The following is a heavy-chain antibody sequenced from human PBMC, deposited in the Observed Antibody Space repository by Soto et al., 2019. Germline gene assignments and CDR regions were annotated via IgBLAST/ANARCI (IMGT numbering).Heavy chain of an antibody. D-gene: IGHD5-12*01. CDR1: GFTFSSYA. V-gene: IGHV3-30-3*01. CDR2: ILYDGSNK. Sequence: QVQLVESGGGVVQPGRSLRLSCEASGFTFSSYAMHWVRQAPGKGLEWVAVILYDGSNKYYADCVKGRFTISRDNSKNTLYLQLNSLRAEDTAVYYCARDYYRFNSGYGFSMDVWGQGTTVTVSS. J-gene: IGHJ6*02. CDR3: ARDYYRFNSGYGFSMDV.